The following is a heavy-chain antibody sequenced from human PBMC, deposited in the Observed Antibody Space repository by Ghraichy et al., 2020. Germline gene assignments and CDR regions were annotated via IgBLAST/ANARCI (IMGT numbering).Heavy chain of an antibody. D-gene: IGHD1-20*01. J-gene: IGHJ4*02. CDR3: ARDNFPSGWGFDY. CDR2: IKQDGSEK. Sequence: GGSLRLSCAASGFTFSSYWMSWVRQAPGKGLEWVANIKQDGSEKYYVDSVKGRFTISRDNAKNSLYLQMNSLRAEDTAVYYCARDNFPSGWGFDYWGQGTLVTVSS. CDR1: GFTFSSYW. V-gene: IGHV3-7*01.